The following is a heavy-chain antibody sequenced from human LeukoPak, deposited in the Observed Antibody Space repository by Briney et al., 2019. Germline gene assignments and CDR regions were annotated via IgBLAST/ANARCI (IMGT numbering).Heavy chain of an antibody. D-gene: IGHD6-13*01. CDR2: INPNSGGT. J-gene: IGHJ5*02. Sequence: ASVKVSCKASGYTLTGYYMHWVRQAPGQGLEWMGWINPNSGGTNYAQKFQGRVTMARDTSISTAYMELSRLRSDDTAVYYCARVAYSSSWYGDNWFDPWGQGTLVTVSS. V-gene: IGHV1-2*02. CDR1: GYTLTGYY. CDR3: ARVAYSSSWYGDNWFDP.